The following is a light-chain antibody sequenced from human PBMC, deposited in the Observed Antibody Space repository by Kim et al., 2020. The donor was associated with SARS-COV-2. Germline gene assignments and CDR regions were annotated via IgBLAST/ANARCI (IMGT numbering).Light chain of an antibody. CDR2: AAS. V-gene: IGKV1-9*01. CDR3: QQFDSSPLT. J-gene: IGKJ4*01. CDR1: QAISKF. Sequence: DIQLTQSPSFLPASVGDRVTITCRASQAISKFLAWYQQKPGKAPRLLIYAASTLHSGVPSRFSGSGSGTEFTLTISSLQPEDFATYSCQQFDSSPLTFGGGTKVDIK.